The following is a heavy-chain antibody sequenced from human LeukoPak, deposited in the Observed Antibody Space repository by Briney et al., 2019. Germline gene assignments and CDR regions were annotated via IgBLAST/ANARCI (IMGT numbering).Heavy chain of an antibody. D-gene: IGHD3-9*01. J-gene: IGHJ4*02. CDR1: GFTFSSEA. CDR3: AKMQTEYDTSTGLYRALCDY. Sequence: PGGSLRLSCAASGFTFSSEAMSWVRQAPGKGLKWVSAISGSGVSIYYTDSVKGRFTISRDNSKNTLYLQMNSLRPDDTAVYYCAKMQTEYDTSTGLYRALCDYWGQGTLVTVSS. V-gene: IGHV3-23*01. CDR2: ISGSGVSI.